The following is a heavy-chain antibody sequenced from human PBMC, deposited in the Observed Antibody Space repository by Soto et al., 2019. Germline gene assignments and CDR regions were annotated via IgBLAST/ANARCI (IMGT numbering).Heavy chain of an antibody. D-gene: IGHD5-12*01. CDR2: ISGSGGST. CDR3: AKAPVYSGYDYPAYYYYYYYMDV. Sequence: GGSLRLSCAASGFTFSRYAMSWVRQAPGKGLEWVSAISGSGGSTYYADSVKGRVTISRDNSKYKLYLQMNSLRADDTAVYYCAKAPVYSGYDYPAYYYYYYYMDVWGKGTTVTVSS. CDR1: GFTFSRYA. J-gene: IGHJ6*03. V-gene: IGHV3-23*01.